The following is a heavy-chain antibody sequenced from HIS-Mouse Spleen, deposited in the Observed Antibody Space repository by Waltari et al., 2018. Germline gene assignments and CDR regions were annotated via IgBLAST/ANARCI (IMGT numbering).Heavy chain of an antibody. J-gene: IGHJ4*02. Sequence: EVQLVETGGGLIQPGGSLRLSCAASGFTVSSNYLSWVRQGPGKGLEWVSVIDSGGSTYYADSVKGRFTISRDNSKNTLYLQMNSLRAEDTAVYYCARHYYYGSGSYYFDYWGQGTLVTVSS. V-gene: IGHV3-53*02. CDR3: ARHYYYGSGSYYFDY. CDR1: GFTVSSNY. D-gene: IGHD3-10*01. CDR2: IDSGGST.